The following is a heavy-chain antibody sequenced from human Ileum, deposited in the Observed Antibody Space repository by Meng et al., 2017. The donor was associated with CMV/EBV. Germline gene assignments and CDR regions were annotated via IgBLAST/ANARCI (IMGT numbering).Heavy chain of an antibody. Sequence: GGSLRLSCVASGFTFSSYWMTWVRQAPGRGLEWVASIRQDGSERHYLDSVKGRFTISRDNAKNSLSLQMNSLRAEDTSVYFCAGARRFDFWSGLTPHNYYYALGVWGQGTTVTVSS. V-gene: IGHV3-7*01. CDR3: AGARRFDFWSGLTPHNYYYALGV. J-gene: IGHJ6*02. CDR1: GFTFSSYW. CDR2: IRQDGSER. D-gene: IGHD3-3*01.